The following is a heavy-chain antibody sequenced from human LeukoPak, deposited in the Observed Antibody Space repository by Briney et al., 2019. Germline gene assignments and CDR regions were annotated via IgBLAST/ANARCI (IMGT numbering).Heavy chain of an antibody. J-gene: IGHJ3*02. D-gene: IGHD1-26*01. CDR2: IYHSGST. CDR3: ARDDSASGAAFDI. V-gene: IGHV4-4*02. CDR1: GGSISSSNW. Sequence: SETLSLTCAVSGGSISSSNWWSWVRPPPGKGLEWIGEIYHSGSTNYNPSLKSRVTISVDKSKNQFSLKLSSVTAADTAVYYCARDDSASGAAFDIWGQGTMVTVSS.